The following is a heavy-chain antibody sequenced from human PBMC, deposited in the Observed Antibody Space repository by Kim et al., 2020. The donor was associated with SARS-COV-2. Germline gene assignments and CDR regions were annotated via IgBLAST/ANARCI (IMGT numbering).Heavy chain of an antibody. V-gene: IGHV4-59*08. D-gene: IGHD3-22*01. J-gene: IGHJ4*01. CDR2: IYYSGST. CDR3: ARRASPTYYYDSSGYYDY. CDR1: GGSISSYY. Sequence: SETLSLTCTVSGGSISSYYWSWIRQPPGKGLEWIGYIYYSGSTNYNPSLKSRVTISVDTSKNQFSLKLSSVTAADTAVYYCARRASPTYYYDSSGYYDY.